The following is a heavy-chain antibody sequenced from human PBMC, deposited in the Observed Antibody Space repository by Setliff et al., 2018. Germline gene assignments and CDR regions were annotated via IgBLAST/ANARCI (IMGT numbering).Heavy chain of an antibody. CDR3: ARAQAAYNWNYYVLGY. CDR1: GITFRTYS. V-gene: IGHV3-48*01. D-gene: IGHD1-7*01. Sequence: GGSLRLSCAASGITFRTYSLNWVRQAPGRGLEWISFISSDSRTIYYADSVKGRFTISRDNAKNSLDLQMNSLRAEDSAMYYCARAQAAYNWNYYVLGYWGQGTLVTVSS. J-gene: IGHJ4*02. CDR2: ISSDSRTI.